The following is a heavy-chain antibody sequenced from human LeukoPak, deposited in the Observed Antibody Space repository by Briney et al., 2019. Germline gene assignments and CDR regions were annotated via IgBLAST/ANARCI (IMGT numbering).Heavy chain of an antibody. D-gene: IGHD3-3*01. Sequence: GGSLRLSCAASGFTLSDYWMDWVRQAPGKGPEWVSYIDARSGITYYADSVQGRFTLSRDNARESVFLQMDSLRVDDTAVYYCARTYDFGRGPPGDAFDNWGPGTWVIVSS. CDR3: ARTYDFGRGPPGDAFDN. CDR1: GFTLSDYW. V-gene: IGHV3-48*01. J-gene: IGHJ3*02. CDR2: IDARSGIT.